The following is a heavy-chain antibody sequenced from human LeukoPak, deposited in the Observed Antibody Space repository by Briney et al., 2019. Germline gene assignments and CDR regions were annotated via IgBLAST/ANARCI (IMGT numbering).Heavy chain of an antibody. CDR2: ISWDGGST. CDR3: ARGEDGYNSDY. V-gene: IGHV3-43D*03. CDR1: GFTFDDYA. J-gene: IGHJ4*02. Sequence: PGGSLRLSCAASGFTFDDYAMHWVRQAPGKGLEWVSLISWDGGSTYYADSVKGRFTISRDNAKNSLYLQMNSLRAEDTAVYYCARGEDGYNSDYWGQGTLVTVSS. D-gene: IGHD5-24*01.